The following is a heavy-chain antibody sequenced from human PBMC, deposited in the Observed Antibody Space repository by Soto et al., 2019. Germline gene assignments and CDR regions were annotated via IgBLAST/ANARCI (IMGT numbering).Heavy chain of an antibody. CDR2: IWYDGSNK. CDR3: AREYNWNYDY. Sequence: QVQLVESGGGVVQPGRSLRLSCAASGFTFSSDGMHWVRQAPGKGLEWVAVIWYDGSNKYYADSVKGRFTISRDNSKNTLYLQMNSLRAEDTAVYYCAREYNWNYDYWGQGTLVTVSS. D-gene: IGHD1-7*01. J-gene: IGHJ4*02. CDR1: GFTFSSDG. V-gene: IGHV3-33*01.